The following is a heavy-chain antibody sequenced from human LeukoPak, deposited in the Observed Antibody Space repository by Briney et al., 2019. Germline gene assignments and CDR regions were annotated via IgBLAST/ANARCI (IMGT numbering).Heavy chain of an antibody. CDR3: VTVGMTSIWSYLRFDP. CDR2: ITSNGGST. CDR1: GFTFSTNS. J-gene: IGHJ5*02. D-gene: IGHD1-26*01. Sequence: QPGGSLRLSCSASGFTFSTNSMHWVRQAPGKGLEFVSAITSNGGSTYYADSVKGRFTIPRDNSKNTLYLQMSSLRAEDTAVYYCVTVGMTSIWSYLRFDPRGQGTLVSVSS. V-gene: IGHV3-64D*08.